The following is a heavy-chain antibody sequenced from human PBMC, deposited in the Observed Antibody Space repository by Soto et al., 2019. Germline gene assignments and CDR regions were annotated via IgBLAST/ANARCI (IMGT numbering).Heavy chain of an antibody. D-gene: IGHD2-15*01. CDR3: AKQLTVVVAATHY. V-gene: IGHV3-23*01. CDR2: ISGSGGST. J-gene: IGHJ4*02. Sequence: GGSLRLSCAASGFTFSSYAMSWVRQAPGKELEWVSAISGSGGSTYYADSVKGRFTISRDNSKNTLYLQMNSLRAEDTAVYYCAKQLTVVVAATHYWGQGTLVTVSS. CDR1: GFTFSSYA.